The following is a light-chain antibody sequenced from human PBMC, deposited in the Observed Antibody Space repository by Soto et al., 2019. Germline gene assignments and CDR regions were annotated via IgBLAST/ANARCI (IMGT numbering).Light chain of an antibody. V-gene: IGKV3-20*01. CDR1: QSVSSTY. CDR2: GAS. Sequence: EIVLTQSPGTLSLFPGERATFSCRASQSVSSTYLAWYQQKPGQAPRLLIYGASSRATGIPDRFSGSGSGTDSTLTISRLEPEDSAVYYCQQYGSSPRTFGQGTKVEI. CDR3: QQYGSSPRT. J-gene: IGKJ1*01.